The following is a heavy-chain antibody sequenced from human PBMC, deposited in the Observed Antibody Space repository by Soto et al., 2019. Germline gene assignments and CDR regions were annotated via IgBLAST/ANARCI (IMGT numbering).Heavy chain of an antibody. CDR3: ARDGPELLRWYFDL. J-gene: IGHJ2*01. V-gene: IGHV3-7*03. Sequence: PGGSLRLSCAASGFTFSSYWMSWVRQAPGKGLEWVANIKQDGSEKYYVDSVKGRFTISRDNAKNSLYLQMNSLRAEDTAVYYCARDGPELLRWYFDLWGRGTLVTVSS. D-gene: IGHD1-26*01. CDR1: GFTFSSYW. CDR2: IKQDGSEK.